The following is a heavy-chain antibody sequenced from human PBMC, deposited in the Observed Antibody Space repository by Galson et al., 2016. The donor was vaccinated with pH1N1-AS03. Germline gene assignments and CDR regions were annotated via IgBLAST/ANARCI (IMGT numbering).Heavy chain of an antibody. CDR3: ARGGVSSGWSRDAVDV. CDR2: ISTSGSYS. D-gene: IGHD6-19*01. J-gene: IGHJ3*01. V-gene: IGHV3-11*06. Sequence: SLRLSCAASGFTFSDYYMSWIRQGPGKGLEWVSYISTSGSYSNYADAIEGRFTISRDNSRNSLSLQMDSLRVEDTAVYYCARGGVSSGWSRDAVDVWGQGTLVTVSS. CDR1: GFTFSDYY.